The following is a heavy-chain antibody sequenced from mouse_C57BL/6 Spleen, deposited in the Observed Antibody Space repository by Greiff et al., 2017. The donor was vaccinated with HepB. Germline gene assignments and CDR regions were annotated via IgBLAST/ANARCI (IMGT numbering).Heavy chain of an antibody. D-gene: IGHD1-1*01. Sequence: EVQLQQSGAELVRPGASVKLSCTASGFNIKDDYMHWVKQRPEQGLEWIGWIDPENGDTEYASKFQGKATITADTSSNTAYLQLSSLTSEDTAVYYCTTSDYGSSYAYWGQGTLVTVSA. V-gene: IGHV14-4*01. CDR2: IDPENGDT. CDR3: TTSDYGSSYAY. CDR1: GFNIKDDY. J-gene: IGHJ3*01.